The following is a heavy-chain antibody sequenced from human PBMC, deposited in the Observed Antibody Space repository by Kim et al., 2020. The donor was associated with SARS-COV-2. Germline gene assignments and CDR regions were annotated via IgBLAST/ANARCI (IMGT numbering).Heavy chain of an antibody. D-gene: IGHD1-1*01. CDR3: AVGERVSTGY. CDR2: INPGGGST. V-gene: IGHV1-46*01. J-gene: IGHJ4*02. Sequence: DSVKVSCKASGYTFTSYYMHWVRQAPGQGLEWVGMINPGGGSTNYAQKFQGRVTVTRDTSTSTVYMELSSLRSEDTDMYYCAVGERVSTGYWGKGNLVNV. CDR1: GYTFTSYY.